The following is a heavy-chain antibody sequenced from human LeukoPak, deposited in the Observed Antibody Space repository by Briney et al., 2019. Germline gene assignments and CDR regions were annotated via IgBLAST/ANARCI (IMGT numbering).Heavy chain of an antibody. J-gene: IGHJ3*01. CDR1: GYTFTGYY. V-gene: IGHV1-2*06. CDR2: IDPNTGGT. Sequence: ASVKVSCQASGYTFTGYYMQWVRQAPGQGLEWMGRIDPNTGGTNSAQKFQGRVTMTRDTSITTAYMELGRLRSDDTAVYYCARVGDGLNDAFGVWGQGTLVTVSS. D-gene: IGHD5-24*01. CDR3: ARVGDGLNDAFGV.